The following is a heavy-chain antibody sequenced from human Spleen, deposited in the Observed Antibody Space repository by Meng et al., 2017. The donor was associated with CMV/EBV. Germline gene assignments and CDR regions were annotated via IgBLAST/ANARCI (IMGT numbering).Heavy chain of an antibody. CDR1: GFTVSSNY. V-gene: IGHV3-53*01. Sequence: GESLKISCAASGFTVSSNYMSWVRQAPGKGLEWVSVIYSGGSTYYADSVKGRFTISRDNSKNTLYLQMNSLRAEDTAVYYCARVLTYSDFWSHYTTFYFYGVDVWGQGTTVTVSS. J-gene: IGHJ6*02. CDR3: ARVLTYSDFWSHYTTFYFYGVDV. CDR2: IYSGGST. D-gene: IGHD3-3*01.